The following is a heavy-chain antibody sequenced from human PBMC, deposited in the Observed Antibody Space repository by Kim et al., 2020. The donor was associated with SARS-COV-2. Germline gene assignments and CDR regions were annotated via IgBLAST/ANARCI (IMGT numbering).Heavy chain of an antibody. D-gene: IGHD3-10*01. J-gene: IGHJ4*02. CDR3: ARDSLWFGELPAPLY. V-gene: IGHV3-7*01. Sequence: GGSLRLSCAASGFTFSSYWMSWVRQAPGKGLEWVANIKQDGSEKYYVDSVKGRFTISRDNAKNSLYLQMNSLRAEDTAVYYCARDSLWFGELPAPLYWGQGTLVTVSS. CDR1: GFTFSSYW. CDR2: IKQDGSEK.